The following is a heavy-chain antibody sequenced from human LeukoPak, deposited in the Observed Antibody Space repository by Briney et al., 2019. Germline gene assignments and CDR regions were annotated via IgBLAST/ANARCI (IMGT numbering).Heavy chain of an antibody. CDR1: GFTITTYA. CDR2: ISDRGDST. D-gene: IGHD3-9*01. V-gene: IGHV3-23*01. J-gene: IGHJ3*02. Sequence: PGGSLTLSCAASGFTITTYAMGWVRQAPGKGLEWVSVISDRGDSTHYADSVKGRFTISRDSSKNTLYLRINSLRGEDTAVYYCAKGRWGLTINNFDIWGQGTMVTVSS. CDR3: AKGRWGLTINNFDI.